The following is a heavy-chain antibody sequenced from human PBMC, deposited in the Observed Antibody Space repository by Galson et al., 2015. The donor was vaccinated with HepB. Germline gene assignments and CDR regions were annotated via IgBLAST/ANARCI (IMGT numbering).Heavy chain of an antibody. D-gene: IGHD2-2*03. V-gene: IGHV3-23*01. CDR1: GFTFSSYT. CDR3: AKVGHTNMDMFFDY. CDR2: VDGSGANT. J-gene: IGHJ4*02. Sequence: SLRLSCAASGFTFSSYTMTWVRQAPGKGLEWVSSVDGSGANTYYAESVKGRLTISRDNSRSTLYLQMNSLRADDTALYYCAKVGHTNMDMFFDYWGQGTLVTVSS.